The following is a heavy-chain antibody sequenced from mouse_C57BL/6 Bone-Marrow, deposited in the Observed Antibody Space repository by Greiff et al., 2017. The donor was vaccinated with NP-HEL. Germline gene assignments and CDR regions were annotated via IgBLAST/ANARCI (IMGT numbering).Heavy chain of an antibody. J-gene: IGHJ2*01. Sequence: EVQLQESGPGLVKPSQTLSLTCSVTGYSITSDYMNWIRKFPGNKLEYMGFISYCGSTYYNPTLKSRISITGDTSKNQYYLQVNSVTTEDTATYYCTRWCHYFDYWGQGTTLTVSA. CDR1: GYSITSDY. CDR2: ISYCGST. CDR3: TRWCHYFDY. V-gene: IGHV3-8*01.